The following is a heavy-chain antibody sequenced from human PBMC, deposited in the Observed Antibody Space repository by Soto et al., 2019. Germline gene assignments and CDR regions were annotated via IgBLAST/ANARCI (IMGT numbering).Heavy chain of an antibody. J-gene: IGHJ2*01. CDR2: IIPIFGTA. CDR1: GGTFSSYT. V-gene: IGHV1-69*12. CDR3: ARGNHRWLQLWYFDL. Sequence: QVQLVQSGAEVKKPGSSVPVSCKASGGTFSSYTISWVRQAPGQGLEWMGGIIPIFGTANYAQKFQGRVTITADESASTAYMELSSLRSEDRAVYYCARGNHRWLQLWYFDLWGRGTLVTVS. D-gene: IGHD5-12*01.